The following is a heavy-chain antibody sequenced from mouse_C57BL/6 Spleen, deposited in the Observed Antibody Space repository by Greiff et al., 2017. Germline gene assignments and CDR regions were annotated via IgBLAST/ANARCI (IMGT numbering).Heavy chain of an antibody. V-gene: IGHV1-82*01. Sequence: VQLQQSGPELVKPGASVKISCKASGYAFSSSWMNWVKQRPGKGLEWIGRIYPGDGDTNYNGKFTGKATLTADKSSSTAYMQLSSLTSEDSAVDSGARIYDGDDEEACFAYWGQGTMVTVSA. CDR3: ARIYDGDDEEACFAY. D-gene: IGHD2-3*01. J-gene: IGHJ3*01. CDR1: GYAFSSSW. CDR2: IYPGDGDT.